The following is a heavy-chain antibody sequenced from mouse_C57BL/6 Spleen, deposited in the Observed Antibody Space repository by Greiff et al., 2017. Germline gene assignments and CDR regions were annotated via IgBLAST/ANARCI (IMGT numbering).Heavy chain of an antibody. Sequence: QLKESGPELVKPGASVKISCKASGYSFTDYNMNWVKQSNGKSLEWIGVINPNYGTTSYNQKFKGKATLTVDQSSSTAYMQLNSLTSEDSAVYYCARRRGSSYVGYFDYWGQGTTLTVSS. J-gene: IGHJ2*01. CDR2: INPNYGTT. CDR1: GYSFTDYN. V-gene: IGHV1-39*01. CDR3: ARRRGSSYVGYFDY. D-gene: IGHD1-1*01.